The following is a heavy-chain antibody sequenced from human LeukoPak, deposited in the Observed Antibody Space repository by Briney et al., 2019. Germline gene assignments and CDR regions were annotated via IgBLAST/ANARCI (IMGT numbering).Heavy chain of an antibody. CDR3: ARADCSGGSCSPDY. D-gene: IGHD2-15*01. CDR2: INPNSGGT. CDR1: GYTFTGYY. J-gene: IGHJ4*02. Sequence: ASVKVSCKASGYTFTGYYMHWVRQAPGQGLKWMGWINPNSGGTNYAQKFQGRVTMTRDTSISTAYMELSRLRSDDTAVYYCARADCSGGSCSPDYWGQGTLVTVSS. V-gene: IGHV1-2*02.